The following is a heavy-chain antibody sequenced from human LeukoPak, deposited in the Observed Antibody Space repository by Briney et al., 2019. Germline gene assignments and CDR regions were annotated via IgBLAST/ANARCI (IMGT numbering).Heavy chain of an antibody. D-gene: IGHD3-22*01. CDR2: ISGSGGST. CDR1: GFSFSSYA. J-gene: IGHJ3*02. CDR3: AKDQDYYDSVDAIDI. V-gene: IGHV3-23*01. Sequence: GGSLRLSCAASGFSFSSYAMTWVRQAPGKGLEWVSAISGSGGSTYYADSVKGRFTISRDNSKNTLYLQMNSLRAEDTAAYYRAKDQDYYDSVDAIDIWGQGTMVTVSS.